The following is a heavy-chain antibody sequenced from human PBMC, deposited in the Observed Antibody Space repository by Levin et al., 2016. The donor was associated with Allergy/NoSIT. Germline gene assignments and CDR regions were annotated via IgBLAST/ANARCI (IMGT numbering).Heavy chain of an antibody. CDR1: GFTFSSYA. J-gene: IGHJ4*02. V-gene: IGHV3-30-3*01. Sequence: GESLKISCAASGFTFSSYAMHWVRQAPGKGLEWVAVISYDGSNKYYADSVKGRFTISRDNSKNTLYLQMNSLRAEDTAVYYCARGRGTYYYDSSGYLVGVWGQGTLVTVSS. CDR3: ARGRGTYYYDSSGYLVGV. CDR2: ISYDGSNK. D-gene: IGHD3-22*01.